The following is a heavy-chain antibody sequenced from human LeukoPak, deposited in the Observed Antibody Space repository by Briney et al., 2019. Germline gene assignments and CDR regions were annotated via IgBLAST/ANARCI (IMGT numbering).Heavy chain of an antibody. D-gene: IGHD3-22*01. CDR1: GGTFSSYA. Sequence: SVKVSCKASGGTFSSYAISWVRQAPGQGLEWMGRIIPILGIASYAQKFQGRVTITADKSTSTAYMELSSLRSEDTAVYYCARDSDTYYYDSSGYFDPRWFDPWGQGTLVTVSS. CDR2: IIPILGIA. CDR3: ARDSDTYYYDSSGYFDPRWFDP. J-gene: IGHJ5*02. V-gene: IGHV1-69*04.